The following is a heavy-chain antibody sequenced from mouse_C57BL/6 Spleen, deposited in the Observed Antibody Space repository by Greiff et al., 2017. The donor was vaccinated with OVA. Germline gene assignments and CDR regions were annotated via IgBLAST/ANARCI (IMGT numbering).Heavy chain of an antibody. CDR1: GYAFSSYW. Sequence: QVQLQQSGAELVKPGASVKISCKASGYAFSSYWMNWVKQRPGKGLEWIGQIYPGDGDTNYNGKFKGKATLTADKSSSTAYMQLSSLTSEDSAVYFCARFYGSSYRIDYWGQGTTLTVSS. CDR3: ARFYGSSYRIDY. CDR2: IYPGDGDT. J-gene: IGHJ2*01. V-gene: IGHV1-80*01. D-gene: IGHD1-1*01.